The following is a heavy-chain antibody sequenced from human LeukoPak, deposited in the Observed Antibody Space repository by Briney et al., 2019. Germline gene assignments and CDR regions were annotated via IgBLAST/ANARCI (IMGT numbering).Heavy chain of an antibody. CDR3: ARELRYYYDSSGYFRGSYYFDY. Sequence: GGSLRLSCAASGFTVSSNYMSWVRQAPGKGLEWVSVIYSGGSTYYADSVKGRFTISRDNSKNTLYLQMNSLRAEDTAVYYCARELRYYYDSSGYFRGSYYFDYWGQGTLVTVSS. J-gene: IGHJ4*02. D-gene: IGHD3-22*01. CDR1: GFTVSSNY. V-gene: IGHV3-53*01. CDR2: IYSGGST.